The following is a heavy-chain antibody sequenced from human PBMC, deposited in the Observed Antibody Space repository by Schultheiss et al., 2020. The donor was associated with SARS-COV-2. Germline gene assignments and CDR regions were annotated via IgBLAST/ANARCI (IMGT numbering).Heavy chain of an antibody. CDR3: ARDRYSSSWTQPTYYYYYGMDV. Sequence: SQTLSLTCTVSGGSISSGGYYWSWIRQPPGKGLEWIGYIYYSGSTNYNPSLKSRVTISVDTSKNQFSLKLSSVTAADTAVYYCARDRYSSSWTQPTYYYYYGMDVWGQGTTVTVSS. D-gene: IGHD6-13*01. CDR2: IYYSGST. CDR1: GGSISSGGYY. V-gene: IGHV4-61*08. J-gene: IGHJ6*02.